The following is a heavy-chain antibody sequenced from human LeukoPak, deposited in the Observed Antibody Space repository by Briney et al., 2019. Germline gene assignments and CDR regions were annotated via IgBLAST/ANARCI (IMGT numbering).Heavy chain of an antibody. V-gene: IGHV3-49*03. CDR1: GFTFDDYA. CDR2: IRSKAYGGTT. D-gene: IGHD6-13*01. J-gene: IGHJ5*02. CDR3: TSRMAATGANWFDP. Sequence: GGSLRLSCTASGFTFDDYAMSWFRQAPGKGLEWVGFIRSKAYGGTTEYAASVKGRFTISRDDSQSIAYLQVNSLKTGDTAVYYCTSRMAATGANWFDPWGQGTLVTVSS.